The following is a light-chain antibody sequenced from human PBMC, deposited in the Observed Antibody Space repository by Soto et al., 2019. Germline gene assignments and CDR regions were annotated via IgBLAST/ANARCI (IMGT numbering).Light chain of an antibody. V-gene: IGLV2-18*03. J-gene: IGLJ1*01. CDR1: SSAVGSYNR. Sequence: AAVTDLLSGTGSRGDSVSFCCSGSSSAVGSYNRVSWYQQPPGTAPRSCCYEVSNRPSGVPDRFSGSKSGNTASLTTSGLQAEDEADYYCSSYISSSTYVFGTGT. CDR2: EVS. CDR3: SSYISSSTYV.